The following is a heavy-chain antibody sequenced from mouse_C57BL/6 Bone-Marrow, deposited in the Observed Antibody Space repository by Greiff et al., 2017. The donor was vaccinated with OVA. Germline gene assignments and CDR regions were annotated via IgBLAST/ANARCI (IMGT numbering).Heavy chain of an antibody. CDR1: GYTFTDYY. CDR2: INPYNGGT. V-gene: IGHV1-19*01. D-gene: IGHD1-1*01. J-gene: IGHJ3*01. Sequence: VQLQQSGPVLVKPGASVKMSCKASGYTFTDYYMNWVKQSHGKSLEWIGVINPYNGGTSYNQKFKGKATLTVDKSSSTAYMELNSLTSEDSAVYYCARGRIYGSSSWFAYWGQGTLVTVSA. CDR3: ARGRIYGSSSWFAY.